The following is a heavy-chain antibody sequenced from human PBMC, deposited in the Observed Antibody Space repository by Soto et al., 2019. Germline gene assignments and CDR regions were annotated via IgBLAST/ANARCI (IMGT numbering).Heavy chain of an antibody. CDR3: AHRDEDYYSAMDV. V-gene: IGHV2-5*02. CDR1: GFSLSTPGVG. Sequence: QITLKESGPPLAKPTQTLTLTCTFSGFSLSTPGVGVGWIRQPPGKALEWLALIYWDDDKRYSPSPESRLTITKATSKTPVVLTMPNMDPVDTATYSCAHRDEDYYSAMDVWGQGTTVTVSS. J-gene: IGHJ6*02. CDR2: IYWDDDK.